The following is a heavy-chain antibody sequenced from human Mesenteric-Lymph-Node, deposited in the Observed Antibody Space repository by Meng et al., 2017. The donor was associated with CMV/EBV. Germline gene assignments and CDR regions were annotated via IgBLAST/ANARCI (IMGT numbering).Heavy chain of an antibody. CDR2: ISWNGGST. CDR1: GFSFDDYG. D-gene: IGHD3-3*01. CDR3: ARAAYYDFWSGYQTQAESFDI. V-gene: IGHV3-20*04. J-gene: IGHJ3*02. Sequence: GESLKISCAASGFSFDDYGMSWVRQAPGKGLEWVSGISWNGGSTGYADSVKGRFTISRDNAKKSLYLQMNSLRAEDTALYYCARAAYYDFWSGYQTQAESFDIWGQGTMVTVSS.